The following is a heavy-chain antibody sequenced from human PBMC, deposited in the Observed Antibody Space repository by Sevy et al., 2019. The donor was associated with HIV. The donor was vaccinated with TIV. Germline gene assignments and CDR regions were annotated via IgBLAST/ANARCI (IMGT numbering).Heavy chain of an antibody. CDR2: ISSSGSTI. J-gene: IGHJ6*03. V-gene: IGHV3-48*03. CDR3: ARDSVNYYDSSGYYPHMDV. CDR1: GFTFSSYE. Sequence: GGSLLSCAASGFTFSSYEMNWVRQAPGKGLEWVSYISSSGSTIYYADTVKGRFTISRDNAKNSLYLQMNSLRAEDTAVYYCARDSVNYYDSSGYYPHMDVWGKGTTVTVSS. D-gene: IGHD3-22*01.